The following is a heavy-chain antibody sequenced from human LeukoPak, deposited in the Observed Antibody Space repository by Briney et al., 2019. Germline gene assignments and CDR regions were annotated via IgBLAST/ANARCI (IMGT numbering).Heavy chain of an antibody. D-gene: IGHD3-10*01. Sequence: SGGSLRLSCAASGFTFNKAWMSWVRLAPGKGLDWVGRIKNKGDGGTTDYAAPVKGRFTVSRDDSKSTLYLQMNSLKTEDTAVYYCTTSGTPFEYWGQGTLVTVSS. J-gene: IGHJ4*02. CDR1: GFTFNKAW. V-gene: IGHV3-15*01. CDR2: IKNKGDGGTT. CDR3: TTSGTPFEY.